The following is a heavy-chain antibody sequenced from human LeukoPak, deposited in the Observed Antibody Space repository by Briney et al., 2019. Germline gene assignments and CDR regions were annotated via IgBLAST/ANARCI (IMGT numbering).Heavy chain of an antibody. CDR2: ISAYSGNT. Sequence: VSVKVSCKASGYTFTNYGISWVRQAPGQGLEWMGWISAYSGNTHYAQKIQGRVTMTTDTSTSTAYMELRSLTSDDTAVYYCARDAVSTTTAGGIDYWGQGTLVTVSS. J-gene: IGHJ4*02. CDR3: ARDAVSTTTAGGIDY. V-gene: IGHV1-18*01. D-gene: IGHD5/OR15-5a*01. CDR1: GYTFTNYG.